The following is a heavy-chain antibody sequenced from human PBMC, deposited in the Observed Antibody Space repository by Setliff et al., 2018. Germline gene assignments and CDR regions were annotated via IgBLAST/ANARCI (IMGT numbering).Heavy chain of an antibody. V-gene: IGHV3-33*01. CDR2: IWNDGSNK. D-gene: IGHD2-21*02. Sequence: GGFLRLSCVASGFTFSNYGIHWVRQAPGKGLEWVALIWNDGSNKFYGDSVRGRFTISRDNSKSTLYLQMDSLRAEDAAIYYCARNWVTAQHYYYGMDVWGQGTTVTVSS. CDR3: ARNWVTAQHYYYGMDV. CDR1: GFTFSNYG. J-gene: IGHJ6*02.